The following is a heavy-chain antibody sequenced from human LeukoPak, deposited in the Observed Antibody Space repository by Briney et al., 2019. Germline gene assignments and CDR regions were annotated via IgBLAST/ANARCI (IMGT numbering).Heavy chain of an antibody. V-gene: IGHV3-66*01. CDR3: ARDPPGGMDV. J-gene: IGHJ6*02. CDR1: GFTVSSNY. CDR2: IYGGGST. Sequence: GGSLRLSCAASGFTVSSNYMSWVRQAPGEGLEWVSVIYGGGSTYYADSVKGRFTISRDNSKNTLYLQMNSLRAEDTAVYYCARDPPGGMDVWGQGTTVTVSS.